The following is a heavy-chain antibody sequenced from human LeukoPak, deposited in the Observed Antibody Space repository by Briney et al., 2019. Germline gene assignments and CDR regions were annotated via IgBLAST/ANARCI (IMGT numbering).Heavy chain of an antibody. Sequence: SETLSLTCTVPGGSVSSYYWTWIRQPPGKGLECIGYIHYSGSTNYNPSLKSRVTISKDTSKNQFSLKLNSVTAADTALYYCARFVGSSWLAFDIWGQGTMVTVSS. CDR2: IHYSGST. CDR3: ARFVGSSWLAFDI. CDR1: GGSVSSYY. V-gene: IGHV4-59*02. D-gene: IGHD6-13*01. J-gene: IGHJ3*02.